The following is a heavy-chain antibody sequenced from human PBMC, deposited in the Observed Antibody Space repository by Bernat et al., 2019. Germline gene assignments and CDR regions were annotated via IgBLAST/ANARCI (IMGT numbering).Heavy chain of an antibody. CDR1: GFTFSSYS. V-gene: IGHV3-21*01. CDR2: ISSSSSYI. J-gene: IGHJ5*02. D-gene: IGHD3-22*01. Sequence: EVQLVESGGGLVKPGGSLRLSCAASGFTFSSYSMNWVRQAPGKGLEWVSSISSSSSYIYYADSVKGRFTISRDNAKNSMYLQMNILRAEDTAVYYCAREASSSGYCNHWGQGTLVTVSS. CDR3: AREASSSGYCNH.